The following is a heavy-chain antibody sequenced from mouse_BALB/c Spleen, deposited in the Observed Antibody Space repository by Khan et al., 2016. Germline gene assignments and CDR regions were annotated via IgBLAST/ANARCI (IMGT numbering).Heavy chain of an antibody. CDR1: GFNIKDTY. D-gene: IGHD2-4*01. CDR3: ARSPYDYDVGFAY. CDR2: IDPANGNT. V-gene: IGHV14-3*02. J-gene: IGHJ3*01. Sequence: VQLQQSGAELVKPGASVKLSCTASGFNIKDTYMHWVKQRPEQGLEWIGRIDPANGNTKYDPKFQGKATITADTSSNTAYLQLRRLTSEDTAVYYCARSPYDYDVGFAYWGQGTLVTVSA.